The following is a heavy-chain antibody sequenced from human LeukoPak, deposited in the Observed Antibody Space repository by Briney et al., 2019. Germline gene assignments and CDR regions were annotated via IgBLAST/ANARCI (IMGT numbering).Heavy chain of an antibody. J-gene: IGHJ4*02. CDR1: GGSFSSEA. Sequence: ASVKVSCKAFGGSFSSEAISWVRQAPGRGLEWMGGIIPIFGTANYAQKFQGRVTITTDESTTTAYMEVSSLRSEDTAVYYCGREAGDCGGGSCYSIDYWGQGTLVTVSS. V-gene: IGHV1-69*05. D-gene: IGHD2-15*01. CDR3: GREAGDCGGGSCYSIDY. CDR2: IIPIFGTA.